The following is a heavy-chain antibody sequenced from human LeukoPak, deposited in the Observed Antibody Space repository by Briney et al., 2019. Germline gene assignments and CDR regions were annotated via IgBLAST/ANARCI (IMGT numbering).Heavy chain of an antibody. CDR3: ARGMTNPFDY. CDR1: GFTVSTNY. V-gene: IGHV3-53*04. D-gene: IGHD4-11*01. CDR2: IYSGGST. J-gene: IGHJ4*02. Sequence: GGSLRLSCAASGFTVSTNYMSWVRQAPGKGLEWASVIYSGGSTYYADSVKGRFTISRHNSENTLYLQMNSLRAEDTAVYYCARGMTNPFDYWGQGTLVTVSS.